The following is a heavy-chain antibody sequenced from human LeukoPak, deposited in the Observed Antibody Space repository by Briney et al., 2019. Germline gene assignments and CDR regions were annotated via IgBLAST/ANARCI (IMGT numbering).Heavy chain of an antibody. Sequence: ASVKVSCKASGYTFINYAIHWVRQAPGQRLEWMGWIKAGNGDTEYPQTFQGRVTITRDTSASTAYMELSSLRSEDTAVYYCARGHYDSSGLHFDYWGQGTLVTVSS. D-gene: IGHD3-22*01. CDR1: GYTFINYA. CDR2: IKAGNGDT. CDR3: ARGHYDSSGLHFDY. V-gene: IGHV1-3*01. J-gene: IGHJ4*02.